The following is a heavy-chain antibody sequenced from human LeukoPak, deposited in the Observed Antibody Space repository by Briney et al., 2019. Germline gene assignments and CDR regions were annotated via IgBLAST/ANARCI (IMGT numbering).Heavy chain of an antibody. CDR3: AKDKHCSSTSCYWNY. V-gene: IGHV3-23*01. Sequence: GGSLRLSCAASGFTFSSYAMSWVRQAPGKGLEWVSAISGSGGSTYYADSVKGRFTISRDNSKNTLYLQMNSLRAEDTAVYYCAKDKHCSSTSCYWNYWGQGTLVTVSS. CDR2: ISGSGGST. CDR1: GFTFSSYA. D-gene: IGHD2-2*01. J-gene: IGHJ4*02.